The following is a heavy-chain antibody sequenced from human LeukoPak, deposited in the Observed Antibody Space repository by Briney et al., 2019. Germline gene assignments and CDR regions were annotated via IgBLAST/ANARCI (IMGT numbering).Heavy chain of an antibody. D-gene: IGHD4-17*01. Sequence: GESLKISCKGSGYSFTSYWISWVRQMPAKGLERMGRIVPSDSYTNYSPSFQGHVTISADKSISTVYLQWSSLKASDTAMYYCARHPPYGDYVEYWGQGIVVTVSP. V-gene: IGHV5-10-1*01. J-gene: IGHJ4*02. CDR3: ARHPPYGDYVEY. CDR1: GYSFTSYW. CDR2: IVPSDSYT.